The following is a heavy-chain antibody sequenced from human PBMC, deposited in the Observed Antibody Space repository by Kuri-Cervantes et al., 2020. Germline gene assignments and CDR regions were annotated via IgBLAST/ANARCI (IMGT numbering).Heavy chain of an antibody. J-gene: IGHJ6*02. CDR2: INPNSGGT. CDR3: AREGVECSSTSCYPWGGMDV. V-gene: IGHV1-18*01. CDR1: GYTFTSYG. Sequence: ASVKVSCKASGYTFTSYGISWVRQAPGQGLEWMGWINPNSGGTNYAQKFQGRVTMTTDTSTSTAYMELRSLRSDDTAVYYCAREGVECSSTSCYPWGGMDVWGQGTTVTVSS. D-gene: IGHD2-2*01.